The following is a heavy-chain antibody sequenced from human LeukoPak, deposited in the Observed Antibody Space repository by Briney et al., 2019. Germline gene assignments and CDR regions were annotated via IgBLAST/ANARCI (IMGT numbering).Heavy chain of an antibody. J-gene: IGHJ5*01. V-gene: IGHV4-59*10. D-gene: IGHD3-10*01. CDR2: IYTRGST. CDR3: ATDGMVRGPDAWFDS. CDR1: GGSFSGYY. Sequence: SETLSLTCAVYGGSFSGYYWSWIRQPPGKGLEWIGRIYTRGSTNYNPPLKSRVTMSVDTSKNQFSLKLSSVTAADTAVYYCATDGMVRGPDAWFDSWGQGTLVTVSS.